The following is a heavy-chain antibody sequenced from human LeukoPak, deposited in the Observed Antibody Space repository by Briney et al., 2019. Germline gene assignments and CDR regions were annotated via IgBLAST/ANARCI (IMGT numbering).Heavy chain of an antibody. J-gene: IGHJ4*02. D-gene: IGHD2-15*01. CDR1: GGSSWGYY. V-gene: IGHV4-34*01. CDR3: ARATYCSGGSWYSRHYY. Sequence: SETLSLSCAVYGGSSWGYYWSGIRETPGKGKVWIREMNHIGSTNYNPSIMSRVTISVDTSKNQFSLKLSSVSSADTAVYYCARATYCSGGSWYSRHYYGGQGTLVTVSS. CDR2: MNHIGST.